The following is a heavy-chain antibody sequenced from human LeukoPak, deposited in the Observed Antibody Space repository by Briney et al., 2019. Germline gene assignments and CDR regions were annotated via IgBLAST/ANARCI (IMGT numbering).Heavy chain of an antibody. Sequence: PGGSLRLSCAASGFTFSSYSMNWVRQAPGKGLEWVSYISSSSSTIYYADSVKGRFTISRDNAKNSLYLQMNSLRAEDTAVYYCARDRGRIPLDYWGQGTLVTVSS. CDR1: GFTFSSYS. CDR2: ISSSSSTI. V-gene: IGHV3-48*01. D-gene: IGHD3-10*01. J-gene: IGHJ4*02. CDR3: ARDRGRIPLDY.